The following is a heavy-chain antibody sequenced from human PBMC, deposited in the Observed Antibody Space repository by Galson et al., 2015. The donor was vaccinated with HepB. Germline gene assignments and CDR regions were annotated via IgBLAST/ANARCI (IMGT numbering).Heavy chain of an antibody. D-gene: IGHD4-17*01. Sequence: SLRLSCAASGFTFSSYGMHWVRQAPGKGLEWVAVISYDGSNKYYADSVKGRFTISRDNSKNTLYLQMNSLRAEDTAVYYCALVPRYGDYEYYYYYMDVWGKGSTVTVAS. CDR3: ALVPRYGDYEYYYYYMDV. J-gene: IGHJ6*03. CDR1: GFTFSSYG. CDR2: ISYDGSNK. V-gene: IGHV3-30*03.